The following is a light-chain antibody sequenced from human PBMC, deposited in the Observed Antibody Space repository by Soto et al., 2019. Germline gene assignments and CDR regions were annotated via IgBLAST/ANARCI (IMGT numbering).Light chain of an antibody. CDR1: QSISSW. V-gene: IGKV1-5*03. Sequence: DIQMTQSPSTLSASVGDRVTITCRASQSISSWLAWYQQKPGKAPKLLIYKASSLESGVPSRFSGSGSVTEFTLNVSSLQRDDFATYYCQQYGLTFGGGTKVEIK. J-gene: IGKJ4*01. CDR2: KAS. CDR3: QQYGLT.